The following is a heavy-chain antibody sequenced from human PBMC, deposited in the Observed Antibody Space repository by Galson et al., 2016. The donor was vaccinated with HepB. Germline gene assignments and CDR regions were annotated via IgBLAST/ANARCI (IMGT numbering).Heavy chain of an antibody. CDR3: ARDYYGDFGGGVGAFDV. J-gene: IGHJ3*01. V-gene: IGHV1-2*04. CDR1: GYSFTDHY. Sequence: SVKVSCKASGYSFTDHYIHWVRQAPGQGLEWMGWINPDSGGASFAQKFQGWVTMTRDTSISTVYMDLIRLKSDDTAVYYCARDYYGDFGGGVGAFDVWGQGTKVTVSS. D-gene: IGHD3-16*01. CDR2: INPDSGGA.